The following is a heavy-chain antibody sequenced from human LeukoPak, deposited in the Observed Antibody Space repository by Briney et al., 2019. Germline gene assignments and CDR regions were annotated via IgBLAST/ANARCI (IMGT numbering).Heavy chain of an antibody. Sequence: PGGSLRLSCAASGFTFSSHGMSWVRQAPGKGLEWVSAISGSGDSTYYADSVKGRFTISRDNSKNTLYLQMNSLRAEDTAVYYCAKVPIYSSSWYSHYYYYYYMDVWGKGTTVTVSS. CDR3: AKVPIYSSSWYSHYYYYYYMDV. CDR1: GFTFSSHG. J-gene: IGHJ6*03. V-gene: IGHV3-23*01. D-gene: IGHD6-13*01. CDR2: ISGSGDST.